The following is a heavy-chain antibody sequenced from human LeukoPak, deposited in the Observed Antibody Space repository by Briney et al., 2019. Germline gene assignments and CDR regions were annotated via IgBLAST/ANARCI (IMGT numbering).Heavy chain of an antibody. CDR2: IYYSGST. D-gene: IGHD6-13*01. Sequence: PSETLSLTCTVSGGSISSSSYYWGWIRQPPGKGLEWIGSIYYSGSTYYNPSLKSRVTISVDTSKNQFSLKLSSVTAADTAVYYCARLGGIAAAGIWAFDIWGQGTMVTVSS. CDR3: ARLGGIAAAGIWAFDI. J-gene: IGHJ3*02. CDR1: GGSISSSSYY. V-gene: IGHV4-39*01.